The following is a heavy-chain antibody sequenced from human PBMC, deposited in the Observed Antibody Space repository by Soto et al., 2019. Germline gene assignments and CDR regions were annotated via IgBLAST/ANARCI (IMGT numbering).Heavy chain of an antibody. CDR2: ISYDGSNK. CDR3: AKDHLQYYDFWSGYYGSYYYYGMDV. V-gene: IGHV3-30*18. D-gene: IGHD3-3*01. CDR1: GFTFSSYG. J-gene: IGHJ6*02. Sequence: GGSLRLSCAASGFTFSSYGMHWVRQAPGKGLEWVAVISYDGSNKYYADSVKGRFTISRDNSKNTLYLQMNSLRAEDTAVYYCAKDHLQYYDFWSGYYGSYYYYGMDVWGQGTTVTVSS.